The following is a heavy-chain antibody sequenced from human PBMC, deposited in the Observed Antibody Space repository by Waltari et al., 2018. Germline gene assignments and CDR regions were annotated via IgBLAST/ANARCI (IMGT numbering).Heavy chain of an antibody. CDR3: ARCSGTYYSDFDY. V-gene: IGHV4-39*01. D-gene: IGHD3-10*02. CDR1: GGSISSSSYY. J-gene: IGHJ4*02. CDR2: IYYSGST. Sequence: QLQLQESGPGLVKPSETLSLTCTVSGGSISSSSYYWGWIRQPPGKGLEWIGSIYYSGSTHYNPSLKSRVTISVDTSKNQFSRKRSSVTAADTAVYFCARCSGTYYSDFDYWGQGTLVIVGS.